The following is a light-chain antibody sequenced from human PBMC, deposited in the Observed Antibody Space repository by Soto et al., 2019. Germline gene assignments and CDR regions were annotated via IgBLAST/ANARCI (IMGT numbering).Light chain of an antibody. CDR1: QNINSW. CDR3: HQYNSYSSGT. V-gene: IGKV1-5*03. J-gene: IGKJ1*01. CDR2: KAS. Sequence: DIQMTQSPSTLSASVGDRVTITCRASQNINSWLAWYQQKPGKAPKLLIYKASSLESGVPSRFSGSGSGTEFTLTISSLQPDDFAIYYCHQYNSYSSGTFGQGTKVDIK.